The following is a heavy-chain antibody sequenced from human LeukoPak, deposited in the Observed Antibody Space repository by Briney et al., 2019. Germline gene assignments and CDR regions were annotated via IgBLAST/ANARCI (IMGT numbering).Heavy chain of an antibody. CDR1: GGSISSHY. J-gene: IGHJ6*03. D-gene: IGHD2-2*01. Sequence: SETLSLTCTVSGGSISSHYWSWIRQPPGKGLEWIGYIYYSGSTNYNPSLKSRVTISVDTSKNQFSLKLSSVTAADTAVYYCARVSSTSLYYYYMDVWGKGTTVTVSS. V-gene: IGHV4-59*11. CDR3: ARVSSTSLYYYYMDV. CDR2: IYYSGST.